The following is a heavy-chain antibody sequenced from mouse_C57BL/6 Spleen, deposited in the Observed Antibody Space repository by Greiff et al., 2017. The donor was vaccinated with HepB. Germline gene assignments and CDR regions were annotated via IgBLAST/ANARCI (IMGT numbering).Heavy chain of an antibody. CDR3: ARDYDYDSWFAY. CDR2: ISSGSSTI. V-gene: IGHV5-17*01. Sequence: DVKLVESGGGLVKPGGSLKLSCAASGFTFSDYGMHWVRQAPEKGLEWVAYISSGSSTIDYADTVKGRFTITRDNAKNTLFLQMTSLRSEDTAMYYCARDYDYDSWFAYWGQGTLVTVSA. J-gene: IGHJ3*01. D-gene: IGHD2-4*01. CDR1: GFTFSDYG.